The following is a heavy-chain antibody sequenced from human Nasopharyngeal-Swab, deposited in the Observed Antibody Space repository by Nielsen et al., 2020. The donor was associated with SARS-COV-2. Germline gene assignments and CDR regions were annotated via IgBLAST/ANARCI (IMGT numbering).Heavy chain of an antibody. D-gene: IGHD3-22*01. Sequence: SETLSLTCAVYGGSFSGYYWSWIRQPPGKGLEWIGSIYYSGSTYYNPSLKSRVTISVDTSKNQFSLKLSSVTAADTAVYYCARVTGSSGYYDYYYGMDVWGQGTTVTVSS. CDR2: IYYSGST. J-gene: IGHJ6*02. CDR3: ARVTGSSGYYDYYYGMDV. CDR1: GGSFSGYY. V-gene: IGHV4-34*01.